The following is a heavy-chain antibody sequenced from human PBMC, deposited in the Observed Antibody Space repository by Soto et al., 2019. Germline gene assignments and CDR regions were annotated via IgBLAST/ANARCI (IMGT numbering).Heavy chain of an antibody. J-gene: IGHJ5*02. D-gene: IGHD3-3*01. CDR2: ISSSGSTI. CDR1: GFTFSSYE. Sequence: PGGSLRLSCAASGFTFSSYEMNWVRQAPGKGLEWVSYISSSGSTIYYADSVKGRFTISRDNAKNSLYLQMNSLRAEDTAVYYCARARYDFWSGSPSLNWSDPWGQGTLVTVSS. CDR3: ARARYDFWSGSPSLNWSDP. V-gene: IGHV3-48*03.